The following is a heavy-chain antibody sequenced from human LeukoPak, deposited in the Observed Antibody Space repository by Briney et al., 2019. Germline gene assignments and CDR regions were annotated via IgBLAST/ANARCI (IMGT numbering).Heavy chain of an antibody. D-gene: IGHD3-22*01. V-gene: IGHV4-31*03. CDR1: GGSISSGGYY. Sequence: PSETLSLTCTVSGGSISSGGYYWSWIRQHPGKGLEGIGYIYYSGSTYYNPSLKSRVTISVDTSKNQFSLKLSSVTAADTAVYYCARDGGYYDSSGYFDSWGQGTLVTVSS. CDR3: ARDGGYYDSSGYFDS. J-gene: IGHJ5*01. CDR2: IYYSGST.